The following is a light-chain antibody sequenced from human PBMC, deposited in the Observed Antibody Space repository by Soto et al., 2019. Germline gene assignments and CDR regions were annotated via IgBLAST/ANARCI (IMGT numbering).Light chain of an antibody. Sequence: QSALTQPASVSGSPGQSITISCTGTSSDVGGYNYVSWYQQHPGKAPKLMIYDVSNRPSGVSNRFSGSKSVNTASLPISGLQAEDEADYYCSSYTSSSTPVFGTGTKVTVL. V-gene: IGLV2-14*01. CDR1: SSDVGGYNY. CDR3: SSYTSSSTPV. J-gene: IGLJ1*01. CDR2: DVS.